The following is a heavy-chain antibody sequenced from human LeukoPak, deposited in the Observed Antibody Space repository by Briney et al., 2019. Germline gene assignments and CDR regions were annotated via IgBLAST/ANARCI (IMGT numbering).Heavy chain of an antibody. CDR3: ARARGRIAAAGKVYYYYMDV. Sequence: SVKVSCKASGYTFTSYDINWVRQAPGQGLEWMGGIIPIFGTANYAQKFQGRVTITTDESTSTAYMELSSLRSEDTAVYYCARARGRIAAAGKVYYYYMDVWGKGTTVTVSS. CDR1: GYTFTSYD. V-gene: IGHV1-69*05. D-gene: IGHD6-13*01. J-gene: IGHJ6*03. CDR2: IIPIFGTA.